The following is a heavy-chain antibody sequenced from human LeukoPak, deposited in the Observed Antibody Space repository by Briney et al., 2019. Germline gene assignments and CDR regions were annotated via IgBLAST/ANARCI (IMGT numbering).Heavy chain of an antibody. V-gene: IGHV3-15*01. D-gene: IGHD2-15*01. CDR1: GFTFNNAW. Sequence: AGGSLRLSCAASGFTFNNAWMSWVRQTPGKGLEWVGRIKSKSDGGTIDYAAPVDGRFTISRDDSKNTLYLQMNSLKTEDTAVYYCTTWSAAYRAYWGQGTLVTVSS. J-gene: IGHJ4*02. CDR2: IKSKSDGGTI. CDR3: TTWSAAYRAY.